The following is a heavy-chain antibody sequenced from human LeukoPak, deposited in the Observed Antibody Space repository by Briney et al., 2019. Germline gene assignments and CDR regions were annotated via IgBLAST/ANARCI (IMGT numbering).Heavy chain of an antibody. J-gene: IGHJ4*02. CDR2: IYTSGST. CDR1: GGSISSGSYY. CDR3: ARDRPSSYFDY. Sequence: SETLSLTCTVSGGSISSGSYYWSWIRQPAGKGLEWIGGIYTSGSTNFNPSLKSRVTISVDTSKNQFSLKLSSVTAADTAVYYCARDRPSSYFDYWGQGTLVTVSS. V-gene: IGHV4-61*02. D-gene: IGHD6-13*01.